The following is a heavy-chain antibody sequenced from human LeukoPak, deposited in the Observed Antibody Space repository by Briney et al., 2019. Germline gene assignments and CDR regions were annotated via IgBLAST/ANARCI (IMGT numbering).Heavy chain of an antibody. Sequence: SETLSLTCTVSGGSISGYYWGWIRQPAGKGLEWIGRIFSSGDATYNPSLKSRVTISVDRSKNQFSLKLSSVTAADTAVYYCARHRQWLVPNLDYWGQGTLVTASS. V-gene: IGHV4-4*07. CDR1: GGSISGYY. D-gene: IGHD6-19*01. CDR2: IFSSGDA. CDR3: ARHRQWLVPNLDY. J-gene: IGHJ4*02.